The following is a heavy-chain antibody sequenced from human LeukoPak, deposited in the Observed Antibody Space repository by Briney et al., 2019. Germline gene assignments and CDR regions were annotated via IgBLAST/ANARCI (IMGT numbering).Heavy chain of an antibody. CDR2: ISAYNGNT. CDR1: GYTFTSYG. J-gene: IGHJ6*02. D-gene: IGHD5-24*01. Sequence: ASVKVSCKASGYTFTSYGISWVRQAPGQGLEWMGWISAYNGNTNYAQKLQGRVTMTTDTSTSTAYMELRSLRSDDTAVYYCATSYGYNYDYYYGMDVWGQGTMVTVSS. V-gene: IGHV1-18*01. CDR3: ATSYGYNYDYYYGMDV.